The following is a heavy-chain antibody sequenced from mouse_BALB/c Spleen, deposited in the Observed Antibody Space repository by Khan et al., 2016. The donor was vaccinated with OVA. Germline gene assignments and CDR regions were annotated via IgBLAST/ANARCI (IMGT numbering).Heavy chain of an antibody. CDR2: ISTGGHYT. J-gene: IGHJ3*01. CDR3: ARLAYYYDSEGFAY. D-gene: IGHD1-1*01. Sequence: EVELVESGGDLVEPGGSLKLSCAASGFTFSTYGMSWVRQTPDKRLEWVATISTGGHYTYYPDSVRGRFTISRYNATNTLYLQLTSLKSEDTAMFYGARLAYYYDSEGFAYWGQGTLFTVSA. CDR1: GFTFSTYG. V-gene: IGHV5-6*01.